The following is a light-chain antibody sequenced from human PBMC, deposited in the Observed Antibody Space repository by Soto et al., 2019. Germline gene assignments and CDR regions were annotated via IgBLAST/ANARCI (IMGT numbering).Light chain of an antibody. CDR3: QHYNSYSEA. CDR1: QTISSW. CDR2: KSS. V-gene: IGKV1-5*03. Sequence: DIQMTRSPSTLSGSVLYRVTVTVLASQTISSWLSLYQQKPGKAPKLLIYKSSTLKSGVPSRFSGSGSGTEFTLPISSLQPDDFATYYCQHYNSYSEAFGQGTKVDIK. J-gene: IGKJ1*01.